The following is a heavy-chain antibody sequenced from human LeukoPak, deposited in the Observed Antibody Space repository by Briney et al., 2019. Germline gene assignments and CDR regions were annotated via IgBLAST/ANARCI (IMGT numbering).Heavy chain of an antibody. J-gene: IGHJ3*02. CDR3: ARDHEYSSSSGPINAFDI. Sequence: GASVKVSCKASGYTFTSYAITWVRQVPGQGLEWMGWISVYNASTNSAQKLQDRVTVTTDTSTTTAYMELRSLRSDDTAVYYCARDHEYSSSSGPINAFDIWGQGTMVTVSS. CDR2: ISVYNAST. D-gene: IGHD6-6*01. V-gene: IGHV1-18*01. CDR1: GYTFTSYA.